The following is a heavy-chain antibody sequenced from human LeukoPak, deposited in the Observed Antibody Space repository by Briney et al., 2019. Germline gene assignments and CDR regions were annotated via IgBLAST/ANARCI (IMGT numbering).Heavy chain of an antibody. D-gene: IGHD4-17*01. J-gene: IGHJ4*02. V-gene: IGHV4-61*02. Sequence: SQTLSLTCTVSGGSISSGSYYWSWIRQPAGKGLEWIGRIYTSGSTNYNPSLKSRATISVDTSKNQFSLKLSSVTAADTAVYYCARDPHGDYYFDYWGQGTLVTVSS. CDR3: ARDPHGDYYFDY. CDR1: GGSISSGSYY. CDR2: IYTSGST.